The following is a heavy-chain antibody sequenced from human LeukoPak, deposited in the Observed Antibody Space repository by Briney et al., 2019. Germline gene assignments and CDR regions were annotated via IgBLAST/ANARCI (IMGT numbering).Heavy chain of an antibody. CDR3: AKRGAEVGATVAPGDY. V-gene: IGHV3-23*01. D-gene: IGHD1-26*01. CDR2: LSGSAGST. CDR1: GFTFSSYA. J-gene: IGHJ4*02. Sequence: GGSLRLSCAAPGFTFSSYAMSWVRQAPGKGLEWVSALSGSAGSTYYADSVTGRFTISRDNSKNTLYLQMNSLRAEDTAVYYCAKRGAEVGATVAPGDYWGQGTLVTVSS.